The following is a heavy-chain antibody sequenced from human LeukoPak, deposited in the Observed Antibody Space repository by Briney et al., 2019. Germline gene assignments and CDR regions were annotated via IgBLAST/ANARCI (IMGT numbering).Heavy chain of an antibody. CDR1: GFTFSNHN. V-gene: IGHV3-48*01. Sequence: GEPLRLSCAASGFTFSNHNMNWVRQAPGKGLEWVSYISTSSTTMYYADSVKGRFTISRDNAKNLLYLQMNSLRAEDTAVYYCAGYGDYAPWGQGTLVTVSS. D-gene: IGHD4-17*01. CDR3: AGYGDYAP. CDR2: ISTSSTTM. J-gene: IGHJ5*02.